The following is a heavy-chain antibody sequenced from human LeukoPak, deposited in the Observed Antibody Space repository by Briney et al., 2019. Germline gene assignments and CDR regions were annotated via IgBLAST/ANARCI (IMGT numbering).Heavy chain of an antibody. V-gene: IGHV3-23*01. CDR3: AKDSNYDFWSGEQSDP. Sequence: VGSLRLSCAASGFTFSSYAMSWVRQAPGKGLEWVSAISGSGGSTYYADSVKGRFTISRDNSKNTLYLQMNSLRAEDTAVYYCAKDSNYDFWSGEQSDPWGQGTLVTVSS. D-gene: IGHD3-3*01. CDR2: ISGSGGST. J-gene: IGHJ5*02. CDR1: GFTFSSYA.